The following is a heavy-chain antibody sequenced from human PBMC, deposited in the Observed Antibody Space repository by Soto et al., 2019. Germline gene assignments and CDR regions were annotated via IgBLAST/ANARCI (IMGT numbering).Heavy chain of an antibody. Sequence: ASVKVSCKSSGYTFTDYYMHWVRQAPGQGLEWMGWINPNSGGTNYAQKFQGRVTMTRDTSISTAYMELSNLRSDDTAVYYCAGGGGTAAGSGRGLRLYHWGKGTLVTVSS. CDR1: GYTFTDYY. D-gene: IGHD6-13*01. CDR2: INPNSGGT. CDR3: AGGGGTAAGSGRGLRLYH. V-gene: IGHV1-2*02. J-gene: IGHJ5*02.